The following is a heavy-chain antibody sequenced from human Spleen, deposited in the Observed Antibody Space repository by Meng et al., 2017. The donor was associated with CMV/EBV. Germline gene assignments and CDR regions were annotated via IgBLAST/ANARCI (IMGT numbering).Heavy chain of an antibody. CDR3: ASPQHSRYAPIEY. CDR1: GFTFNTYA. CDR2: ISSGGNSI. V-gene: IGHV3-48*01. J-gene: IGHJ4*02. Sequence: GESLKISCAASGFTFNTYAMNWVRQAPGKGLEWVSYISSGGNSIFYADSVKGRFIISRDNSKNTLYLQMNSLRAEDTALYYCASPQHSRYAPIEYWGQGTPVTVSS. D-gene: IGHD2-15*01.